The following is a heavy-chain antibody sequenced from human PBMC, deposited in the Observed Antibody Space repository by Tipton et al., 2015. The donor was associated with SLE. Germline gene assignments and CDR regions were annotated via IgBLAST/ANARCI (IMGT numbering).Heavy chain of an antibody. CDR2: IYYSGST. Sequence: GLVKPSETLSLTCTVSGGSISSHYWSWIRQPPGKGLEWIGYIYYSGSTNYNPSLKSRVTISVDTSKNQFSLKLSSVTAADTAVYYCASGYYYDSSPDAFDIWGQGTMVTVSS. V-gene: IGHV4-59*11. CDR3: ASGYYYDSSPDAFDI. CDR1: GGSISSHY. D-gene: IGHD3-22*01. J-gene: IGHJ3*02.